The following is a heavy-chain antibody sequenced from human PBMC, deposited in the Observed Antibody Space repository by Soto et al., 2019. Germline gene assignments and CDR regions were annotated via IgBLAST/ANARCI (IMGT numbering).Heavy chain of an antibody. V-gene: IGHV1-3*01. D-gene: IGHD6-13*01. Sequence: QVQLVQSGAEVKKPGASVRVSCKASGYTFTSYAMHWVRQAPGQRLEWMGWINAGNGNTKYSQKFQGRVTITRDTSASTAYMGLSSLRSEDTAVYYCARSRSHSSSWPYWGQGTLVTVSS. J-gene: IGHJ4*02. CDR2: INAGNGNT. CDR3: ARSRSHSSSWPY. CDR1: GYTFTSYA.